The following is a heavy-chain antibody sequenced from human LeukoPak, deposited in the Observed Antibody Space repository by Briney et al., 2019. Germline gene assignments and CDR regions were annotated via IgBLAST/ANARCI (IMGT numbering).Heavy chain of an antibody. J-gene: IGHJ3*02. CDR3: ARHGEMATITGAFDI. CDR2: IYPGDSDT. Sequence: GESLQISCKGSGYSFTSYWIGWVRQMPGKGLEWMGIIYPGDSDTRYSPSFQGQVTISADKSISTAYLQWSSLKASDTAMYYCARHGEMATITGAFDIWGQGTMVTVSS. CDR1: GYSFTSYW. D-gene: IGHD5-24*01. V-gene: IGHV5-51*01.